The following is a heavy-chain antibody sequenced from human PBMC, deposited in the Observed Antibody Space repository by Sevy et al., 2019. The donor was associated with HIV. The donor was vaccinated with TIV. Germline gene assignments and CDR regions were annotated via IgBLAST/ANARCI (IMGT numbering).Heavy chain of an antibody. V-gene: IGHV1-18*01. CDR3: ARGTPCSGGSCYDEGFGGAYGMDV. J-gene: IGHJ6*02. CDR1: GYTFTSYG. Sequence: ASVKVSCKASGYTFTSYGISWVRQAPGQGLEWMGWISAYNGNTNYAQKLQGRVTMTTDTSTSTAYMELRSLRSDDTAVYYCARGTPCSGGSCYDEGFGGAYGMDVWGQGTTVTVSS. CDR2: ISAYNGNT. D-gene: IGHD2-15*01.